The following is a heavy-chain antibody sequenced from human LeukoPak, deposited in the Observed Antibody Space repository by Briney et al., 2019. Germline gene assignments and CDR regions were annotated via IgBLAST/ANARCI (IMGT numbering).Heavy chain of an antibody. CDR2: IYYSGST. V-gene: IGHV4-39*01. J-gene: IGHJ4*02. D-gene: IGHD3-22*01. CDR1: GDSISSDGYY. CDR3: ARRRDDSSGYD. Sequence: SQTLSLTCTVSGDSISSDGYYWNWIRQPPGKGLEWIGSIYYSGSTYYNPSLKSRVTISVDTSKNQFSLKLSSVTAADTAVYYCARRRDDSSGYDWGQGTLVTVSS.